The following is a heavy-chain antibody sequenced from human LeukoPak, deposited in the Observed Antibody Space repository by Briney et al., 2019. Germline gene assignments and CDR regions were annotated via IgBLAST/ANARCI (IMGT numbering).Heavy chain of an antibody. CDR1: GFPFSSYW. D-gene: IGHD5-24*01. CDR2: IKQDGSKK. V-gene: IGHV3-7*04. J-gene: IGHJ4*02. CDR3: TRVGYIDEGIDY. Sequence: GGSLRLSCVASGFPFSSYWMTWVRQAPGKGLEWVANIKQDGSKKSYVDSVKGRFTISRDNAKNSLYLQMNSLRAEDTAIYYCTRVGYIDEGIDYWGQGTLVTISS.